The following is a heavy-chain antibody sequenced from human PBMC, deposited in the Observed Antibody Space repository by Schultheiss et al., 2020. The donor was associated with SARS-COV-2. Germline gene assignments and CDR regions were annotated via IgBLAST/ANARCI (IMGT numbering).Heavy chain of an antibody. CDR2: IYYSGST. D-gene: IGHD3-10*01. V-gene: IGHV4-39*01. CDR1: GGSISSKSDH. CDR3: ARQIGPSGPDF. Sequence: SETLSLTCIVSGGSISSKSDHWGWIRQSPGKGLEWIGSIYYSGSTYYNPSLKSRVTISADTPKNQFSLKLISVTAADTAVYFCARQIGPSGPDFWGQGTLVTVSS. J-gene: IGHJ4*02.